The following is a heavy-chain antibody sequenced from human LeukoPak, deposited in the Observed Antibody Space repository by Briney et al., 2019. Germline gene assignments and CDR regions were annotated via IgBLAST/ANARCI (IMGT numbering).Heavy chain of an antibody. J-gene: IGHJ3*02. CDR2: IIPIFGTA. CDR3: ARGSRPHYDFWSGPPDAFDI. V-gene: IGHV1-69*01. Sequence: SVKVSCKASGGTFSSYAIGWVRQAPGQGLEWMGGIIPIFGTANYAQKFQGRVTITADESTSTAYMELSSLRSEDTAVYYCARGSRPHYDFWSGPPDAFDIWGQGTMVTVSS. D-gene: IGHD3-3*01. CDR1: GGTFSSYA.